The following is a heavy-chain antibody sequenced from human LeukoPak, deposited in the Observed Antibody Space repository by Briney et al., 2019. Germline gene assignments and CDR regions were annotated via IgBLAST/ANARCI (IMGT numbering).Heavy chain of an antibody. CDR2: INHSGST. CDR1: GGSFSGYY. Sequence: QPSETLSLTCAVYGGSFSGYYWSWIRQPPGKGLEWIGEINHSGSTNYNPSLKSRVTISVDTSKNQFSLKLSSVTAADTAVYYCARDSSGYYGPTYFQHWGQGTLVTVSS. V-gene: IGHV4-34*01. J-gene: IGHJ1*01. D-gene: IGHD3-22*01. CDR3: ARDSSGYYGPTYFQH.